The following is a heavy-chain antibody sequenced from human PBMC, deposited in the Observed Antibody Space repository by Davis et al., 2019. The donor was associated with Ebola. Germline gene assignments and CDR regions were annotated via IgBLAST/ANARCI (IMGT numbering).Heavy chain of an antibody. J-gene: IGHJ6*02. V-gene: IGHV3-15*01. CDR2: IKRRSDGGTT. D-gene: IGHD2-2*01. CDR1: GFTFTNAF. CDR3: TTGLGYCISNSCRLGVMDV. Sequence: GESLKISCAASGFTFTNAFMSWVRQAPGKGLEWVGRIKRRSDGGTTDYATPVKGRFTISRDDSKNTLYLQMNSLETDDTAVYYCTTGLGYCISNSCRLGVMDVWGQGTTVTVSS.